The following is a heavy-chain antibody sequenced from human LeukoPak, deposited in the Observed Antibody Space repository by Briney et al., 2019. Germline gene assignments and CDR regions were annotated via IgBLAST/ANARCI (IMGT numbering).Heavy chain of an antibody. CDR2: IYYSGST. V-gene: IGHV4-59*08. CDR1: DGSSSSFS. Sequence: PSETLSLTCTVSDGSSSSFSWNWSRQPPGKGLEWIGYIYYSGSTSYNPSLKSRVTISVDTSKKQFSLKLNSVTAADTAVYYCARLKRGSRMVRGDDTNWYFDLWGRGTLVTVSS. D-gene: IGHD3-10*01. J-gene: IGHJ2*01. CDR3: ARLKRGSRMVRGDDTNWYFDL.